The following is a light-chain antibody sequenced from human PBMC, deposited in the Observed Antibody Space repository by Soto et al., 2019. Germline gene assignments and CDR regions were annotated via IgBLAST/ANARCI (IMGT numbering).Light chain of an antibody. CDR3: QQYGTSPQT. V-gene: IGKV3-20*01. J-gene: IGKJ1*01. CDR1: QSVNSNY. Sequence: DIVLTQSPGTLSLSPGERATLSCRSSQSVNSNYLAWYQQKPGQAPRLLIYGASSRATGIPDRFSGSGSGTDFTLTISRLDPEDFAVYYCQQYGTSPQTFGQGTKVDIK. CDR2: GAS.